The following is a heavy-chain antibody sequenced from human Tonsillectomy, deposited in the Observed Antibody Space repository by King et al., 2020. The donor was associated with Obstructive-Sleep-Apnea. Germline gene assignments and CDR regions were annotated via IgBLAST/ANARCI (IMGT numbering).Heavy chain of an antibody. V-gene: IGHV3-48*03. CDR3: AREGGYYDSSGYAPIFDY. Sequence: VQLVESGGGLVQPGGSLRLSCAASGFTFSSYSLHWVRQAPGKGLEWLSYISSGGTTIYYADSVQGRFTISRDNAKNSRSLQINSLSAEDTAVYFCAREGGYYDSSGYAPIFDYWGQGTLVTVSS. J-gene: IGHJ4*02. D-gene: IGHD3-22*01. CDR1: GFTFSSYS. CDR2: ISSGGTTI.